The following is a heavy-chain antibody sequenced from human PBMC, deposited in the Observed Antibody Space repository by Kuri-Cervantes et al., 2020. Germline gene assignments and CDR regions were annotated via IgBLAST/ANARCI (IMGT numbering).Heavy chain of an antibody. CDR1: GGTFSSYA. Sequence: SVKVSCKASGGTFSSYAISWVRQAPGQGLEWMGGIIPIFGTANYAQKFQGRVTITTDESTSTAYMELSSLRSEDTAVYYCARGLYCSGGSCRRLPFDYWGQGTLVTVSS. V-gene: IGHV1-69*05. CDR2: IIPIFGTA. D-gene: IGHD2-15*01. CDR3: ARGLYCSGGSCRRLPFDY. J-gene: IGHJ4*02.